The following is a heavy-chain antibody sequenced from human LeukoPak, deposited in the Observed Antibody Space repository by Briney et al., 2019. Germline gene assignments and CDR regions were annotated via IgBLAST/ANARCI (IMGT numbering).Heavy chain of an antibody. D-gene: IGHD3-10*01. V-gene: IGHV3-23*01. J-gene: IGHJ5*02. Sequence: GGSLRLSCAASGFTFSSYAMSWVRQAPGKGLEWVSAISGSGGSTYYADSGKGRFTISRDNSKNTLYLQMNSLRAEDTAVYYCAKERYYGSGSYYKVNWFDPWGQGTLVTVSS. CDR3: AKERYYGSGSYYKVNWFDP. CDR2: ISGSGGST. CDR1: GFTFSSYA.